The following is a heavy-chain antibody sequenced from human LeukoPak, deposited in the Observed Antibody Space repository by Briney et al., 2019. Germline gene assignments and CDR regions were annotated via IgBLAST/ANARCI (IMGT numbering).Heavy chain of an antibody. CDR3: AISYGSQVVYYYYGMDV. V-gene: IGHV1-69*04. J-gene: IGHJ6*02. Sequence: SVRVSCKASGGTFSSYAISWVRQAPGQGLEWMGRIIPILGIANYAQKFQGRVTITADKSTSTAYMELSSLRSEDTAVYYCAISYGSQVVYYYYGMDVWGQGTTVTVSS. CDR1: GGTFSSYA. CDR2: IIPILGIA. D-gene: IGHD5-18*01.